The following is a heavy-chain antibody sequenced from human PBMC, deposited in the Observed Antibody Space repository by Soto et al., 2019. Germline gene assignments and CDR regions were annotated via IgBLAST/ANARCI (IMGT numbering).Heavy chain of an antibody. CDR2: INAGNGNT. V-gene: IGHV1-3*01. D-gene: IGHD2-21*01. CDR3: SRDYGFGDFFAP. CDR1: GYTFTSYA. J-gene: IGHJ5*02. Sequence: GASVKVSCKASGYTFTSYAMHWVRQAPGQRLEWMGWINAGNGNTKYSQKFQGRVTITRDTSASTAYMELSSLRSDDAAVYYFSRDYGFGDFFAPWGQGTLVIVSS.